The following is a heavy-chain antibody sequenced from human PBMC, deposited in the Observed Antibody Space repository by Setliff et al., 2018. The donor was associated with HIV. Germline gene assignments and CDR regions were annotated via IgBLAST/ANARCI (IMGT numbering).Heavy chain of an antibody. J-gene: IGHJ4*02. Sequence: TCSVSGVSMTNNYWTWIRQSPGKGLEWIGYVHYSGNTRYNPSLKSRVTISVDTSKNKFSLKLNSVTAADTAVYYCAIGGRWFGEFNFWGQGTLVTVSS. CDR2: VHYSGNT. CDR3: AIGGRWFGEFNF. CDR1: GVSMTNNY. V-gene: IGHV4-59*08. D-gene: IGHD3-10*01.